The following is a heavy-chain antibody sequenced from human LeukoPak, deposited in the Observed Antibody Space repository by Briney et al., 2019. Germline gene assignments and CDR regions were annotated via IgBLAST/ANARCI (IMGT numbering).Heavy chain of an antibody. D-gene: IGHD3-22*01. CDR3: ARGSGSDYDSSGYYLD. Sequence: ASVKVSCKTSGYTFSSNGVNWVRQAPGQGLEWMGYISPYNGDADYAQKFQGRVTMTTDISTSTAHMELRGLRSDDTAVYYCARGSGSDYDSSGYYLDWGQGTLVTVSS. J-gene: IGHJ4*02. CDR2: ISPYNGDA. V-gene: IGHV1-18*01. CDR1: GYTFSSNG.